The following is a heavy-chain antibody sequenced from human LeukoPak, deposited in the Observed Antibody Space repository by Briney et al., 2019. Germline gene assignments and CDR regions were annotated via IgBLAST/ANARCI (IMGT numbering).Heavy chain of an antibody. CDR2: IYYSGST. Sequence: PSETLSLTCTVSAASISRSDYFWGWIRQPPGKGLEWIGSIYYSGSTYYSPSLKGRVTISVDTSKNQFSLKLNSVTAADTAVYYCGRSSEYGDPFNYWGQGTLVTVSS. D-gene: IGHD4-17*01. J-gene: IGHJ4*02. CDR1: AASISRSDYF. CDR3: GRSSEYGDPFNY. V-gene: IGHV4-39*01.